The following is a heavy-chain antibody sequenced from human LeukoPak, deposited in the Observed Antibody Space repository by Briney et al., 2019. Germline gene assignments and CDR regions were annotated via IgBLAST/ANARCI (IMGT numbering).Heavy chain of an antibody. V-gene: IGHV3-20*04. D-gene: IGHD2-15*01. CDR3: ARDSTQPGPVVVAATYAGFDY. J-gene: IGHJ4*02. CDR1: GLTFGDYG. Sequence: PGGSLRLSCAVSGLTFGDYGMSWVRQAPGKGMKWVSSINWNGGSTVCADSVKGRFTISRDNAKNSLYLQMNSLRAEDTALYYCARDSTQPGPVVVAATYAGFDYWGQGTLVTVSS. CDR2: INWNGGST.